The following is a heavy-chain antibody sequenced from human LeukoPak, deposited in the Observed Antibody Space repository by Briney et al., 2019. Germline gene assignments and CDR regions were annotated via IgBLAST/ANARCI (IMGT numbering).Heavy chain of an antibody. Sequence: ASVKVSCKASGYTFTNYDINWVRQATGQGLEWMGWMNPNSGNTGYAQKFQGRVTMTRNTSISTAYMELSSLRSEDTAVYYCARVVGGGRRYYYYYGMDVWGQGTTVTVSS. CDR2: MNPNSGNT. CDR3: ARVVGGGRRYYYYYGMDV. V-gene: IGHV1-8*01. CDR1: GYTFTNYD. D-gene: IGHD1-26*01. J-gene: IGHJ6*02.